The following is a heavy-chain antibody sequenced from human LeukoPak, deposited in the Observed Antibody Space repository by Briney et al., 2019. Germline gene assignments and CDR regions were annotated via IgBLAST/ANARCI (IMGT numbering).Heavy chain of an antibody. J-gene: IGHJ4*02. Sequence: ASVKVSFKAPGGTFSSSGISWVRQAPGQGLEWLGGILPFFTSNYAQKFQGRVTITADESTSTAYLELRSLRSEDTAAYYCATYPRAESSVNMDVWGQGTLVTVSS. CDR3: ATYPRAESSVNMDV. CDR1: GGTFSSSG. CDR2: ILPFFTS. D-gene: IGHD3-22*01. V-gene: IGHV1-69*13.